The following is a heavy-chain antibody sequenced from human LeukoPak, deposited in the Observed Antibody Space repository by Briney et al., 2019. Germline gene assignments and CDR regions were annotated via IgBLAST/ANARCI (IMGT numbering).Heavy chain of an antibody. V-gene: IGHV1-24*01. CDR1: GYTLSELS. D-gene: IGHD6-13*01. CDR3: AASLVAAGTLDY. J-gene: IGHJ4*02. CDR2: FDPEDGGV. Sequence: ASVKVSCKVSGYTLSELSMHWVRQAPGKGLEWMGGFDPEDGGVIYAQRFQGRVTMTEDTSTDTVYMELSSLRSEDTAVYYCAASLVAAGTLDYWGQGTLVTVSS.